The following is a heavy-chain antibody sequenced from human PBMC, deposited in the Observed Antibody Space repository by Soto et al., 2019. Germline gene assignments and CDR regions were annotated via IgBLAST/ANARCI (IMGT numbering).Heavy chain of an antibody. J-gene: IGHJ4*02. CDR1: GFTFSRYS. V-gene: IGHV3-21*01. CDR2: ISSTTNYI. CDR3: ARESEDLTSNFDY. Sequence: PGGSLRLSCAASGFTFSRYSMNWARQAPGKGLEWVSSISSTTNYIYYADSMKGRFTVSRDNATNSVYLDMNSLSAEDTAVYYCARESEDLTSNFDYWGQGTLVTVSS.